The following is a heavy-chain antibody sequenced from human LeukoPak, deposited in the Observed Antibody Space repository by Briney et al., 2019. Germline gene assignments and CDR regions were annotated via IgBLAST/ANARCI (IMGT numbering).Heavy chain of an antibody. V-gene: IGHV1-2*02. D-gene: IGHD1-26*01. Sequence: ASVKVSCKASGNTFIGYYLHWVRQAPGQGLEWTGWISPNSGDTNYAQKFQGRVTMTRDMSISTAYMELSRLKSDDTAVYYCARAGASGSFDYWGQGTLVTVSS. J-gene: IGHJ4*02. CDR2: ISPNSGDT. CDR1: GNTFIGYY. CDR3: ARAGASGSFDY.